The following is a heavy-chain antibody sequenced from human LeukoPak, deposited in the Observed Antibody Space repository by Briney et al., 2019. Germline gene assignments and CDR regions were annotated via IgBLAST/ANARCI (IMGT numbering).Heavy chain of an antibody. CDR1: DYTFTIYG. D-gene: IGHD2-2*01. J-gene: IGHJ4*02. Sequence: ASVNVSFKASDYTFTIYGISWVRQAPGQGREGMGWISAYNGNTNYAHKLQGRVTMTPHTSTSPAYMQLRTLRSHDTAVYYCARDGFVVPAAIELDYWGQGTLVTVSS. CDR2: ISAYNGNT. V-gene: IGHV1-18*01. CDR3: ARDGFVVPAAIELDY.